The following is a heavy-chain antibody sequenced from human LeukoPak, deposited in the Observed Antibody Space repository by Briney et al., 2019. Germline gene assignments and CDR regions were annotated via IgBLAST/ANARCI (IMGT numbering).Heavy chain of an antibody. CDR2: ISWNSGSI. CDR3: AHEDY. Sequence: GRSLRLSCAASGFTFDDYAMHWVRQAPGKGLEWVSGISWNSGSIGYADSVKGRFTISRDNAKNSLYLQMNSLRAEDTALYYCAHEDYWGQGTLDTVSS. CDR1: GFTFDDYA. J-gene: IGHJ4*02. V-gene: IGHV3-9*01.